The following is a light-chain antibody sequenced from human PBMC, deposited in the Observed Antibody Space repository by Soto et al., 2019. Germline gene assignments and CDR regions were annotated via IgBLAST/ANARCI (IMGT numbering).Light chain of an antibody. CDR2: GAS. V-gene: IGKV3-20*01. J-gene: IGKJ1*01. Sequence: EIVLTQSPGTLSLSPGERATLSCRASQSVSSSYLAWYQQKPGQAPRLLIYGASSRATGIPDRFSGSGSGTDFTLTISRLEPEDFAVYYGQQYGSSSWTCGQGTKVEIK. CDR3: QQYGSSSWT. CDR1: QSVSSSY.